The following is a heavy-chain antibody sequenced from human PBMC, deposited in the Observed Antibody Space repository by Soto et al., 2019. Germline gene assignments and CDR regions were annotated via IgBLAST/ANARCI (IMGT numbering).Heavy chain of an antibody. V-gene: IGHV3-30-3*01. J-gene: IGHJ4*02. CDR2: ISYDGSNK. CDR3: AKAYYDSSGYSGGELDY. CDR1: GFTFSSYA. Sequence: GGSLRLSCAASGFTFSSYAMHWVRQAPGKGLEWVAVISYDGSNKYYADSVKGRFTISRDNSKNTLYLQMNSLRAEDTAVYYCAKAYYDSSGYSGGELDYWGQGTLVTVSS. D-gene: IGHD3-22*01.